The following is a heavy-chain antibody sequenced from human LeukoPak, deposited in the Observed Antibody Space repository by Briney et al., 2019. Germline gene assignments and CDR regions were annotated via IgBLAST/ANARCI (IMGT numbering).Heavy chain of an antibody. D-gene: IGHD3-22*01. CDR2: ISGSGGST. CDR1: GFTFSSYA. Sequence: AGGSLRLSCAASGFTFSSYAMSWVRQAPGKGLEWVSAISGSGGSTYYADSVKGRFTISRDNSKNTLYLQMNSLRAEDTAVYYCATVSTYYYDSSGYYPFEGWGQGTLVTVSS. V-gene: IGHV3-23*01. J-gene: IGHJ4*02. CDR3: ATVSTYYYDSSGYYPFEG.